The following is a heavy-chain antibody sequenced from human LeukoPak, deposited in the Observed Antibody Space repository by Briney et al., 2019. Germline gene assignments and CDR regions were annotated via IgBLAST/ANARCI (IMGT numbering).Heavy chain of an antibody. CDR3: ATQTIMVRGVIQDQGQNY. J-gene: IGHJ4*02. CDR1: GFTFSSYS. CDR2: ISSSSSYI. Sequence: PGGSLRLSCAASGFTFSSYSMNWVRQAPGKGLEWVSSISSSSSYIYYADSVKGRFTISRDNAKNSLYLQMNSLRAEDTAVYYCATQTIMVRGVIQDQGQNYWGQGTLVTVSS. D-gene: IGHD3-10*01. V-gene: IGHV3-21*01.